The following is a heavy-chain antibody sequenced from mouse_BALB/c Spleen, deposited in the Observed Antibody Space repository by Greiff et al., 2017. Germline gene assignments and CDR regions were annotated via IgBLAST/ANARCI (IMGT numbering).Heavy chain of an antibody. Sequence: QVQLKQPGAELVKPGASVKLSCKASGYTFTSYWMHWVKQRPGQGLEWIGEINPSNGRTNYNEKFKGKATLTADKSSSTAYMQLSSLTSDDSAVYFCARGDWDVYWYFDVWGAGTTVTVSS. CDR1: GYTFTSYW. D-gene: IGHD4-1*01. V-gene: IGHV1S81*02. J-gene: IGHJ1*01. CDR2: INPSNGRT. CDR3: ARGDWDVYWYFDV.